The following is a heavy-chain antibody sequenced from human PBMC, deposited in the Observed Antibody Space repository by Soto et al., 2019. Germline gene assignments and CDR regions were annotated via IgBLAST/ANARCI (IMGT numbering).Heavy chain of an antibody. CDR1: GGSISSYY. J-gene: IGHJ4*02. V-gene: IGHV4-59*08. CDR3: ARYYDYIWGSYRAFDY. D-gene: IGHD3-16*02. CDR2: IYYSGST. Sequence: SETLSLTCTVSGGSISSYYWSWIRQPPGKELEWIGYIYYSGSTNYNPSLKSRVTISVDTSKNQFSLKLSSVTAADTAVYYCARYYDYIWGSYRAFDYWGQG.